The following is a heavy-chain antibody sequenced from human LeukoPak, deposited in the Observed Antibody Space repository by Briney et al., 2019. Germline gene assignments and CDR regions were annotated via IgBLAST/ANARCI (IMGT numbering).Heavy chain of an antibody. Sequence: SETLSLTCAVSGGSISSYYWSWIRQPPGKGLEWIGYIDYSGSTNYNPSLRSRVTMSVDTSKNQFSLKLTSVTAADTAVYYCARDQAGYYCMDVWGKGTTVTVSS. V-gene: IGHV4-59*01. CDR3: ARDQAGYYCMDV. J-gene: IGHJ6*03. CDR2: IDYSGST. CDR1: GGSISSYY.